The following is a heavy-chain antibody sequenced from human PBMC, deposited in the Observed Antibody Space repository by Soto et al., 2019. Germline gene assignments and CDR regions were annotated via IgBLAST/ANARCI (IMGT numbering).Heavy chain of an antibody. CDR1: GGSFSGYD. J-gene: IGHJ6*02. CDR3: ASGPRPPPYQQLGPMGSYSYYGMDV. Sequence: SETLSRTCAVYGGSFSGYDRSWVRHPPGKGLEWIGEINHSGNTHYNPSLKRRVTISVDTSKNPFSLKLSSVTAAETAVYYCASGPRPPPYQQLGPMGSYSYYGMDVWGQGTTVTVAS. D-gene: IGHD6-13*01. CDR2: INHSGNT. V-gene: IGHV4-34*01.